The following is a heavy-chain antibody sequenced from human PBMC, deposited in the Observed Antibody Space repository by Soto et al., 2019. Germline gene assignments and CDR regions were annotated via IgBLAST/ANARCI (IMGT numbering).Heavy chain of an antibody. J-gene: IGHJ5*01. V-gene: IGHV3-23*01. D-gene: IGHD3-10*01. CDR3: ARDAISMVRGTNNWFDS. Sequence: PGGSLRLSCEASGFIFSAHAMSWVRQAPGKGLEWVSAISGNGIATYSADSVKGRFTISRDNSKNTLYLQMNRLRADDTAVYYCARDAISMVRGTNNWFDSWGQGTLVTVSS. CDR2: ISGNGIAT. CDR1: GFIFSAHA.